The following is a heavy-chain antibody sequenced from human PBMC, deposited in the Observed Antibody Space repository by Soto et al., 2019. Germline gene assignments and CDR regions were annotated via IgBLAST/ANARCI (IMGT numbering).Heavy chain of an antibody. J-gene: IGHJ4*02. CDR3: ARGLVTTVTN. V-gene: IGHV1-8*02. CDR1: GYTFTSYA. D-gene: IGHD4-17*01. CDR2: MNPNSGNT. Sequence: ASVKVSCKASGYTFTSYAMHWVRQAPGQRLEWMGWMNPNSGNTGYAQKFQGRVTMTRNTSISTAYMELSSLRSEDTAVYYCARGLVTTVTNWGQGTLVNVS.